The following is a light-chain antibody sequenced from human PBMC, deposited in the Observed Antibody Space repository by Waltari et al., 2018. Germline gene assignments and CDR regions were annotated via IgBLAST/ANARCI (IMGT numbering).Light chain of an antibody. Sequence: DVVMTQSPLSLPVTLGQPASISCRASHSLVYSDGNTYLNWFHQRPGQSPRPLIFKVSNRDSGVPDRFSGSGSGTDFTLTISSLQPDDFATYYCLQDYDYPWTFGQGTKVEIK. CDR2: KVS. V-gene: IGKV2-30*01. J-gene: IGKJ1*01. CDR1: HSLVYSDGNTY. CDR3: LQDYDYPWT.